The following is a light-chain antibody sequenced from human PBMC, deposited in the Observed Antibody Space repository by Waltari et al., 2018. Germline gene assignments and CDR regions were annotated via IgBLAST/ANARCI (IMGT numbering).Light chain of an antibody. Sequence: DIVMTQSPGSLAVSLGERATCTCRSSRSIFYSSRYKDYLAWYQQRPGQPPRLIISWATTRESGVPDRFIGSGSETDFTLTITSLQAEDVAVYYCQQYLRTPALTFGGGTKVEIK. CDR3: QQYLRTPALT. CDR2: WAT. J-gene: IGKJ4*01. CDR1: RSIFYSSRYKDY. V-gene: IGKV4-1*01.